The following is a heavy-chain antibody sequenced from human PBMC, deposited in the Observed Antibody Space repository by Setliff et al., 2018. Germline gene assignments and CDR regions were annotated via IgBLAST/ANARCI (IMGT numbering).Heavy chain of an antibody. J-gene: IGHJ4*02. CDR2: IWFDGSNK. CDR1: GFSFSSYG. CDR3: ARDGTRNANDY. V-gene: IGHV3-33*01. D-gene: IGHD1-1*01. Sequence: GGSLRLSCAASGFSFSSYGMHWVRQAPGKGLEWVAVIWFDGSNKYYADSVKGRFTISRDNSKNTLYLQMNSLRAEDTAVYYCARDGTRNANDYWGQGTLVTVSS.